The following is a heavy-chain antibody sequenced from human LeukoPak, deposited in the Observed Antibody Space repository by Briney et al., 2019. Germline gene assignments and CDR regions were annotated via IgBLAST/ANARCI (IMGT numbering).Heavy chain of an antibody. CDR2: IIPILGIA. CDR1: GGTFSSYA. Sequence: SVKVACKASGGTFSSYAISWVRQAPGQGLEWMGRIIPILGIANYAQKFQGRVTITADKSTSTAYMELSSLRSEDTAVYYCARDGGGYSSSWTFYWGQGTLVTVSS. J-gene: IGHJ4*02. D-gene: IGHD6-13*01. CDR3: ARDGGGYSSSWTFY. V-gene: IGHV1-69*04.